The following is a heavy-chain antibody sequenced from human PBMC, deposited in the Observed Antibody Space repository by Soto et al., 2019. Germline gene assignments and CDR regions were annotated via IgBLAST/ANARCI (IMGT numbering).Heavy chain of an antibody. CDR3: SRGWSDYPH. Sequence: SVKVSCKASGGTFSSHVVSWVRQAPGQGLECMGGIIPIYNKTNYAQEFQDRVTTTADKSMSIVYLEVRSLRYEDTAVYYCSRGWSDYPHWGQGTLVTVSS. D-gene: IGHD3-3*01. CDR2: IIPIYNKT. V-gene: IGHV1-69*06. J-gene: IGHJ4*02. CDR1: GGTFSSHV.